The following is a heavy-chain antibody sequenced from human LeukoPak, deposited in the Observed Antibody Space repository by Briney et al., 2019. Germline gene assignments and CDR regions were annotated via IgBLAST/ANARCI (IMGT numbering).Heavy chain of an antibody. CDR3: ARSRAPPMDTYYFDY. V-gene: IGHV4-59*01. CDR1: GGSISRYY. D-gene: IGHD3-10*01. CDR2: IYYSGST. Sequence: SETLSLTCTVSGGSISRYYWSWIRQPPGKGLEWIGYIYYSGSTNYNPSLKSRVTISVDTSKNQFSLKLSSVTAADTAVYYCARSRAPPMDTYYFDYWGQGTLVTVSS. J-gene: IGHJ4*02.